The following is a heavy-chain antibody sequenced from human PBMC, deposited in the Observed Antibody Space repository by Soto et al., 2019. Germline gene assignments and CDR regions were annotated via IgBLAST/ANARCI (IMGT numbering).Heavy chain of an antibody. CDR2: IYYSGST. CDR3: ASFVDYDFWSGYYNYYYYMDV. CDR1: GGSISSGGYY. V-gene: IGHV4-31*03. D-gene: IGHD3-3*01. J-gene: IGHJ6*03. Sequence: QVQLQESGPGLVKPSQTLSLTCTVSGGSISSGGYYWSWIRQHPGKGLEWIGYIYYSGSTYYNPSLKSRVTISVDTSKNQFSLKLSSVTAADTAVYYCASFVDYDFWSGYYNYYYYMDVWGKGTTVTVSS.